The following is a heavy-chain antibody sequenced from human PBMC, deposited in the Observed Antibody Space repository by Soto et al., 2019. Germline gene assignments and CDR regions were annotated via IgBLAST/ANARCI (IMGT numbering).Heavy chain of an antibody. V-gene: IGHV4-30-2*01. Sequence: QLQLQESGSGLVKPSQTLSLTCAVSGGSISSGGYSWSWIRQPPGKGLEWIGYIYHSGSTYYNPSLKSRVTISVDRSKDQFSLKLSSVTAADTAVYYCARPQDGYNYFSFDYWGQGTLVTVSS. CDR1: GGSISSGGYS. CDR2: IYHSGST. J-gene: IGHJ4*02. CDR3: ARPQDGYNYFSFDY. D-gene: IGHD5-12*01.